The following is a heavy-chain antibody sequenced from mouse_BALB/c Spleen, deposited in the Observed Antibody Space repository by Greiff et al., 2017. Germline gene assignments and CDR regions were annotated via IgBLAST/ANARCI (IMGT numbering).Heavy chain of an antibody. CDR2: IWGDGST. Sequence: QVQLQQSGPGLVAPSQSLSITCTVSGFSLTGYGVNWVRQPPGKGLEWLGMIWGDGSTDYNSALKSRLSISKDNSKSQVFLKMNSLQANDTAIYYCASSRFAYWGQGTLVTVSA. CDR3: ASSRFAY. J-gene: IGHJ3*01. V-gene: IGHV2-6-7*01. CDR1: GFSLTGYG.